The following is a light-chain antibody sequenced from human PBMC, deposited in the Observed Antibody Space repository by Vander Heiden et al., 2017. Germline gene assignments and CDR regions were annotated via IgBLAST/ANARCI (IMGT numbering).Light chain of an antibody. J-gene: IGKJ3*01. CDR1: QGLVHTDGDVY. Sequence: DVVMTQSPMSLVATAGQAVSFSCKSSQGLVHTDGDVYLNWYHQRPGQSPRRLIYKVSNRASGVPDRFSGSGSGTDFTLRISRVEADDVGIYFCMQGTRWPTFGPGT. CDR3: MQGTRWPT. V-gene: IGKV2-30*02. CDR2: KVS.